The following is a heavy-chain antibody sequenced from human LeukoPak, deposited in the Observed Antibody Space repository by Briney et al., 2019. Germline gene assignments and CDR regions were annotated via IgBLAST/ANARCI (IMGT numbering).Heavy chain of an antibody. Sequence: GGSLRLSCAASGFTFSSYWMSWVRQAPGKGLEWVANIKQDGSEKHYVDSGKGRFTISRDNAKNSLYLQMNSLRAEDTAVYYCATRGLSDTMIVVVDYWGQGTLVTVSS. V-gene: IGHV3-7*01. CDR3: ATRGLSDTMIVVVDY. J-gene: IGHJ4*02. CDR2: IKQDGSEK. CDR1: GFTFSSYW. D-gene: IGHD3-22*01.